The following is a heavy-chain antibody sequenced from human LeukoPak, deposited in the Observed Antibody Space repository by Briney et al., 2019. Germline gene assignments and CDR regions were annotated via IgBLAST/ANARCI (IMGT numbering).Heavy chain of an antibody. V-gene: IGHV5-51*01. J-gene: IGHJ6*03. CDR3: ARGRSMAAEGDYMDV. CDR1: GSSFTSYW. Sequence: GESLQISCQGSGSSFTSYWIGWVRQLPGKGLEWMGIIYPGDSDTRYSPSFQGQVTISADKSISTAYLQWTSLKASDTAMYYCARGRSMAAEGDYMDVWGKGTTVTVSS. D-gene: IGHD6-6*01. CDR2: IYPGDSDT.